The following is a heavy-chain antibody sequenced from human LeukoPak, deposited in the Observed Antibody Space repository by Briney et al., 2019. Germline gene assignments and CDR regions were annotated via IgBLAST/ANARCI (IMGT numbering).Heavy chain of an antibody. CDR3: ARGFNYYDSSGYYYIDAFDI. Sequence: SETLSLTCTVSGGSISSYYWSWIRQPPGKGLEWIGYIYYSGSTNYNPSLKSRVTISVDTSKNLFSLKLSSVTAADTAVYYCARGFNYYDSSGYYYIDAFDIWGQGTMVTVSS. CDR2: IYYSGST. J-gene: IGHJ3*02. D-gene: IGHD3-22*01. CDR1: GGSISSYY. V-gene: IGHV4-59*01.